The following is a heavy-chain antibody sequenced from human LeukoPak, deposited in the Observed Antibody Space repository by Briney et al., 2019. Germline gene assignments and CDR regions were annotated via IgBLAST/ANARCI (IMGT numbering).Heavy chain of an antibody. V-gene: IGHV3-7*01. CDR3: ARDKWELPWAFDY. CDR2: IKQDGSEK. Sequence: GGSLRLSCAASGFIFSSCWMSWVRQAPGKGLEWVANIKQDGSEKYYVDSVKGRFTISRDNAKNSLYLQMNSLRAEDTAVYYCARDKWELPWAFDYWGQGILVTVSS. CDR1: GFIFSSCW. D-gene: IGHD1-26*01. J-gene: IGHJ4*02.